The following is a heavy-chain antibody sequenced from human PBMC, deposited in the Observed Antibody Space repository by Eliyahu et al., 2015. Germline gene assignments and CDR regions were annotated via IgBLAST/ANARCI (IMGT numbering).Heavy chain of an antibody. CDR1: GYTXTSXX. CDR3: ASSGSYSDFEY. D-gene: IGHD3-10*01. CDR2: INPXGGSK. V-gene: IGHV1-46*01. J-gene: IGHJ4*02. Sequence: QVQLVQSGAEVKKPGAXVKVSCKAXGYTXTSXXIHWVRQAPGQGXEWIGIINPXGGSKTYAQKFQGRVTMTRDTSTSTVYMELRNLRSEDTAVYYCASSGSYSDFEYWGQGTLVTVSS.